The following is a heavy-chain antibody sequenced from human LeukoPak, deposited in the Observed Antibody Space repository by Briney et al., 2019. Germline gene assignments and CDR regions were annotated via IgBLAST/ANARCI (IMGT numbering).Heavy chain of an antibody. CDR1: GGSFSGYC. Sequence: SETLSLTCSVYGGSFSGYCWSWIRQPPGKGLEWIGEINHSGSTNYNPSLKTRVTISLDRSKDQFSLKLTSVTAADTAVYYCARADCSTTSCPMDVWGQGTTVTVSS. D-gene: IGHD2-2*01. J-gene: IGHJ6*02. CDR3: ARADCSTTSCPMDV. CDR2: INHSGST. V-gene: IGHV4-34*01.